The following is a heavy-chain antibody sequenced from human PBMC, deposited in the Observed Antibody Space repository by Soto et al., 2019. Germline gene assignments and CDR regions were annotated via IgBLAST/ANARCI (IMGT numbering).Heavy chain of an antibody. CDR3: ASPPDGGYSTWYFDL. V-gene: IGHV1-69*12. CDR1: GGTFSSFG. Sequence: QVQLVQSGAEVKKPGSSVKVSCKVSGGTFSSFGISWVRQAPGQGLEWMGGIIPVSGTTDYAQKFQGRVTITADESTKTAYMELSSLRSEDTAVHYCASPPDGGYSTWYFDLWGRGTLVTVSS. J-gene: IGHJ2*01. D-gene: IGHD2-15*01. CDR2: IIPVSGTT.